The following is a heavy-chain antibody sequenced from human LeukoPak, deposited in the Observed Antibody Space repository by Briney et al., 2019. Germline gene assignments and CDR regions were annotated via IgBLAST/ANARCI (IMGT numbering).Heavy chain of an antibody. V-gene: IGHV1-24*01. CDR1: GYTLTELS. Sequence: ASVKVSCKVSGYTLTELSMHWVRQAPGKGLEWMGGFDPEDGETIYAQKFQGRVTMTEDTSTDTAYMELSSLRSEDTAVYYCATLHRRGYSYGGFDYWGQGTLVTVSS. D-gene: IGHD5-18*01. CDR3: ATLHRRGYSYGGFDY. CDR2: FDPEDGET. J-gene: IGHJ4*02.